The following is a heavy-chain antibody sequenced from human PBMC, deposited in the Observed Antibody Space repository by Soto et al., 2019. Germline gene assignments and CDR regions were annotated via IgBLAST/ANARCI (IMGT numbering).Heavy chain of an antibody. CDR2: IYHSGNT. Sequence: LSETLSLTCTVSGGSITTSGSYWSWIRQHPGKGLEWIGNIYHSGNTYYNPSLKSRLTISVDTSKNHFSLMVDSVTAADTAVYYSARARFQVLYGKPYFDSWGQGTLVTVSS. CDR3: ARARFQVLYGKPYFDS. J-gene: IGHJ4*02. CDR1: GGSITTSGSY. D-gene: IGHD2-2*02. V-gene: IGHV4-31*03.